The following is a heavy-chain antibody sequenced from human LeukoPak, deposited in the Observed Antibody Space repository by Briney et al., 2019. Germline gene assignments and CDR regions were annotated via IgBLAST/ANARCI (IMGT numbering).Heavy chain of an antibody. CDR2: IWYDGSNK. CDR3: ARPQYYYDSSGYYSY. J-gene: IGHJ4*02. D-gene: IGHD3-22*01. Sequence: GRSLRLSCAASGFTFSSYGIHWVRQAPGKGLEWVAVIWYDGSNKYYADSVKGRFTISRDNSKNTLYLQMNSLRAEDTAVYYCARPQYYYDSSGYYSYWGQGTLVTVSS. V-gene: IGHV3-33*01. CDR1: GFTFSSYG.